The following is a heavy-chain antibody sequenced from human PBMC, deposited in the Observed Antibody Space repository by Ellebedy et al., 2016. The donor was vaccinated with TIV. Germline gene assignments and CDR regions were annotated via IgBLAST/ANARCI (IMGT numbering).Heavy chain of an antibody. V-gene: IGHV1-24*01. Sequence: AASVKVSCKVSGYTLTELSMHWVRQAPGKGLEWMGGFDPEDGETINAQKFQGRVTMTEDTSTDTAYMELSSLRSEDTAVYYCATDPGSFRGTYFIGGMDVWGQGTTVTVSS. D-gene: IGHD1-26*01. J-gene: IGHJ6*02. CDR1: GYTLTELS. CDR2: FDPEDGET. CDR3: ATDPGSFRGTYFIGGMDV.